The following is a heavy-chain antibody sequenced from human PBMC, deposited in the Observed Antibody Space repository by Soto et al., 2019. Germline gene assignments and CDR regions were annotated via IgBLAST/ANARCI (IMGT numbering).Heavy chain of an antibody. V-gene: IGHV3-66*01. D-gene: IGHD3-16*01. Sequence: EVQLVESGGGLVQPGGSLRLSCAVSGFTVSSNYMSWVRQAPGKGLEWVSVIYSGGITYYADSVKGRFTISRDNSKNTVYLQMNSLRAEDTSVYYCARGGLRKNYYYYGMDVWGQGTTVTVSS. CDR1: GFTVSSNY. CDR2: IYSGGIT. CDR3: ARGGLRKNYYYYGMDV. J-gene: IGHJ6*02.